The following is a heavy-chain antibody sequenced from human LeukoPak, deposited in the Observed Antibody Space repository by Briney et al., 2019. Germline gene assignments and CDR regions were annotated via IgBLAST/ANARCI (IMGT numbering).Heavy chain of an antibody. D-gene: IGHD2-2*01. CDR1: GYTLTELS. CDR3: ATAPRIYCSSTSCYAFDI. Sequence: ASVKVSCKVSGYTLTELSMHWVRQAPGKGLEWMGGFDPEDGETIYAQKFQGRVTMTGDTSTDTAYMELSSLRSEDTAVYYCATAPRIYCSSTSCYAFDIWGQGTMVTVSS. V-gene: IGHV1-24*01. CDR2: FDPEDGET. J-gene: IGHJ3*02.